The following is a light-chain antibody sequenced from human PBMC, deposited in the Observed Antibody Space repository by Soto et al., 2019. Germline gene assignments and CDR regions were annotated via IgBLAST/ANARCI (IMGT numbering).Light chain of an antibody. Sequence: EIVMTQSPATLSVSPGERATLSCRASQSVFSSLAWYQQKPGQAPRLLIYGAATRATGIPGRFSGSGSGTEFTLTISSLQSEDFAVYYCKQYHNWPAFGQGTKVEIK. J-gene: IGKJ1*01. CDR3: KQYHNWPA. CDR1: QSVFSS. V-gene: IGKV3-15*01. CDR2: GAA.